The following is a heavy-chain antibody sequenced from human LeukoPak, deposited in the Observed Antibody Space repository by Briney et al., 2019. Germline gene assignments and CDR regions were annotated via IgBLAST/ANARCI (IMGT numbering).Heavy chain of an antibody. V-gene: IGHV3-74*01. Sequence: GGSLRLSCAASGVTFSTYWMHCVRQAPGKGLVWVSRINPDGSSTTYADSVKGRFTISRDNAKNLVFLQMNGLRAEDTAVYYCARGRSITLLRGVAMSDGFDIWGQGAMVAVSS. CDR2: INPDGSST. CDR3: ARGRSITLLRGVAMSDGFDI. CDR1: GVTFSTYW. D-gene: IGHD3-10*01. J-gene: IGHJ3*02.